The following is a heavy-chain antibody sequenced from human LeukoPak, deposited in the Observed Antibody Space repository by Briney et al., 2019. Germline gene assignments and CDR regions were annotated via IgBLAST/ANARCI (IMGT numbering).Heavy chain of an antibody. V-gene: IGHV3-23*01. CDR3: AKLRCSGGSCYSGDAFDI. CDR2: ISGSGGST. J-gene: IGHJ3*02. Sequence: GGSLRLSCAASGFTFGNYAMSWVRQAPGKGLEWVSVISGSGGSTFYADSVKGRFTISRDNSKNTLYLQMNSLRAEDTAVYYCAKLRCSGGSCYSGDAFDIWGQGTMVTVSS. CDR1: GFTFGNYA. D-gene: IGHD2-15*01.